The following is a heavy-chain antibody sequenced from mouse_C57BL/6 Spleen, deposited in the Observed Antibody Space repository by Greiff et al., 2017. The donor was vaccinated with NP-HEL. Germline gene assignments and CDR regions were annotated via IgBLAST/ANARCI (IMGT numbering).Heavy chain of an antibody. CDR2: IDPENGDT. V-gene: IGHV14-4*01. D-gene: IGHD1-1*01. J-gene: IGHJ3*01. CDR3: TTITTVVAPAY. Sequence: VQLKQSGAELVRPGASVKLSCTASGFNIKDDYMHWVKQRPEQGLEWIGWIDPENGDTEYASKFQGKATITADTSSNTAYLQLSSLTSEDTAVYYCTTITTVVAPAYWGQGTLVTVSA. CDR1: GFNIKDDY.